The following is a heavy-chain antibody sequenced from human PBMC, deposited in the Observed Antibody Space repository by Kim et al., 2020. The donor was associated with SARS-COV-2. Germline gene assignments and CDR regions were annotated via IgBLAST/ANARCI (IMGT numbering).Heavy chain of an antibody. J-gene: IGHJ5*02. D-gene: IGHD5-18*01. CDR1: GGSISSSNW. CDR3: ARQKAEINQLWFLSAHNWFDP. CDR2: IYHSGST. Sequence: SETLSLTCAVSGGSISSSNWWSWVRQPPGKGLEWIGEIYHSGSTNYNPSLKSRVTISVDKSKNQFSLKLSSVTAADTAVYYCARQKAEINQLWFLSAHNWFDPWGQGTLVTVSS. V-gene: IGHV4-4*02.